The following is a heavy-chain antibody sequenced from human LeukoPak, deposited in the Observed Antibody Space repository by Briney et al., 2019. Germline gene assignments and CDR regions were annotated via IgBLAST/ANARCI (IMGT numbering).Heavy chain of an antibody. Sequence: GGSLRLSCAASGFTFSDYSLNWVRQAPGKGLKWVSFISGSGTYIYYADSVKGRFTISRDNSSNTLFLQINSLRADDTALYYCAKGARPGDYYYMDVWGKGTTVTVSS. J-gene: IGHJ6*03. CDR3: AKGARPGDYYYMDV. CDR1: GFTFSDYS. D-gene: IGHD6-6*01. V-gene: IGHV3-21*04. CDR2: ISGSGTYI.